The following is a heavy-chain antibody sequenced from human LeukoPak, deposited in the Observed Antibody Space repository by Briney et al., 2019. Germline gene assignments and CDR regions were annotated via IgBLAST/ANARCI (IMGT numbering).Heavy chain of an antibody. D-gene: IGHD3-3*01. J-gene: IGHJ6*03. CDR3: ARVLQNYYYLDV. V-gene: IGHV4-59*11. CDR2: IYDSEST. Sequence: PSETLSLTCTVSGVSISSHYWSWLRQPPGKGLEWIGNIYDSESTHYKSSLKSRVTISVDTSKNQFSLRLRSVTAANTAVYYCARVLQNYYYLDVWGKGTTVTVSS. CDR1: GVSISSHY.